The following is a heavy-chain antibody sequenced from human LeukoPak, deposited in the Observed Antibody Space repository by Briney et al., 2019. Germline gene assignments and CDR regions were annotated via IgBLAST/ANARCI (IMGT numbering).Heavy chain of an antibody. CDR3: ARDSYVVPAATLDY. CDR1: GYTFTSYG. J-gene: IGHJ4*02. CDR2: ISAYNGNT. Sequence: ASVKDSCKASGYTFTSYGISWVRRAPGQGLEWMGWISAYNGNTNYAQKLQGRVTMTTDTSTSTAYMELRSLRSDDAAVYYCARDSYVVPAATLDYWGQGTLVSVSS. D-gene: IGHD2-2*01. V-gene: IGHV1-18*01.